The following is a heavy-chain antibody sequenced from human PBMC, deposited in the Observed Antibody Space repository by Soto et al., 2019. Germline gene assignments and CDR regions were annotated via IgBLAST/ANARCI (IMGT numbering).Heavy chain of an antibody. J-gene: IGHJ4*01. CDR1: GGSVSTNSYS. CDR2: ISHTGSS. V-gene: IGHV4-61*01. D-gene: IGHD3-3*02. Sequence: PSETLSLTCTVSGGSVSTNSYSWFWIRQSPGKALEWIGWISHTGSSNYNPSFKNRVTISINTSENQFSLSLRSVTAADTALYYCASLKDIRNRYFFDSWGRGSLVTVSS. CDR3: ASLKDIRNRYFFDS.